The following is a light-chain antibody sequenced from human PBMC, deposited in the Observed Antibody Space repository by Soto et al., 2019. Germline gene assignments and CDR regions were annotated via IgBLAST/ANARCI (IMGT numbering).Light chain of an antibody. J-gene: IGKJ4*01. CDR2: DIL. Sequence: EIVMTQSPATLSVSPGARATLSCRASQSVGSDLAWYQQKPGQAPSLVIYDILTRATGVPTRISGIGSGTECTLNISSLQSEDGAVYDGQQYNSWPLTFGGGTKVDI. V-gene: IGKV3D-15*01. CDR3: QQYNSWPLT. CDR1: QSVGSD.